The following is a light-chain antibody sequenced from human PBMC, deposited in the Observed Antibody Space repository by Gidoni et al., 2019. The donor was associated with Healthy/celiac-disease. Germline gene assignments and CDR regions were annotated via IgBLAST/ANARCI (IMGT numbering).Light chain of an antibody. V-gene: IGLV2-14*01. CDR3: SSQTSISTLGV. CDR1: SSDVGGYNY. CDR2: EVS. Sequence: QSALTQPAAVSGSPGQSITISCTGTSSDVGGYNYVSWYQQHPSKAPKLMIYEVSNRPSGVSNRFSGSKSGSTASLTISGLQAEDEADYYCSSQTSISTLGVFGGGTKLTVL. J-gene: IGLJ3*02.